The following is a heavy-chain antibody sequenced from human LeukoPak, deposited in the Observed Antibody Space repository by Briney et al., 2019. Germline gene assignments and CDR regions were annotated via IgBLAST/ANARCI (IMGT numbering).Heavy chain of an antibody. D-gene: IGHD3-9*01. CDR2: INHNGETI. Sequence: GGSLRLSCAASGFPFSSYVMSWVRQAPGKGLEWVSYINHNGETIYYPDFVKGRFTISRDDAKNSLYLQMNSLRDEDTAVYYCARDNDWAFDYWGQGTLVTVSS. V-gene: IGHV3-48*02. CDR3: ARDNDWAFDY. CDR1: GFPFSSYV. J-gene: IGHJ4*02.